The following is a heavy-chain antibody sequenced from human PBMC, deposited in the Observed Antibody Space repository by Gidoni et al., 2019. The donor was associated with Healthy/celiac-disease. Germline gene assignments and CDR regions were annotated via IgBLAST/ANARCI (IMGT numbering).Heavy chain of an antibody. D-gene: IGHD7-27*01. CDR3: TTDGVWGAGYYYYYGMDV. V-gene: IGHV3-15*01. CDR2: IKSKTDGGTT. CDR1: GFTFSNSW. Sequence: EVQLVESGGGLVKPGGSLRLSCAASGFTFSNSWISWVRQAPGKGLEWVDRIKSKTDGGTTDYAAPVKGRFTISRDDSKNTLYLQMNSLKTEDTAVYYCTTDGVWGAGYYYYYGMDVWGQGTTVTVSS. J-gene: IGHJ6*02.